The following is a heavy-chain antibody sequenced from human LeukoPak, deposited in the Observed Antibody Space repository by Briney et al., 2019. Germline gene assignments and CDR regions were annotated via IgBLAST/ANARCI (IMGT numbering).Heavy chain of an antibody. Sequence: SETLSLTCTVSGGSISSYYWSWIRQPAGKGLEWIGRIYTSGSTKYNASLKSRVTISVDTSKNQFSLTLSSVTAADTAVYYCATRPDIASTGPGWFDHWGQGTLVTVSS. CDR1: GGSISSYY. CDR2: IYTSGST. D-gene: IGHD6-13*01. CDR3: ATRPDIASTGPGWFDH. J-gene: IGHJ5*02. V-gene: IGHV4-4*07.